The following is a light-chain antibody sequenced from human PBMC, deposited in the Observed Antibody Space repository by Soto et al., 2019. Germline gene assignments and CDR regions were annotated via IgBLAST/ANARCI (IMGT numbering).Light chain of an antibody. V-gene: IGLV1-40*01. CDR2: GNS. Sequence: QSVLTQPPSVSGAPGQRVTISCTGSSSNIGAGYDVHWYQQLPGTAPKLLIYGNSNRPSGVRDRFSGSKSGTSASLAITGLQAEDGADYYCQSYDSSLSGVVFGGGTKLTVL. J-gene: IGLJ2*01. CDR3: QSYDSSLSGVV. CDR1: SSNIGAGYD.